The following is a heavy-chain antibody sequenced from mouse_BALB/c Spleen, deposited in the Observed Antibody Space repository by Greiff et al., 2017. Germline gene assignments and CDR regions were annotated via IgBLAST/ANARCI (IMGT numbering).Heavy chain of an antibody. D-gene: IGHD3-1*01. CDR3: ARSGVLGYFDV. J-gene: IGHJ1*01. CDR2: ISSGSSTI. Sequence: EVKVEESGGGLVQPGGSRKLSCAASGFTFSSFGMHWVRQAPEKGLEWVAYISSGSSTIYYADTVKGRFTISRDNPKNTLFLQMTSLRSEDTAMYYCARSGVLGYFDVWGAGTTVTVSS. V-gene: IGHV5-17*02. CDR1: GFTFSSFG.